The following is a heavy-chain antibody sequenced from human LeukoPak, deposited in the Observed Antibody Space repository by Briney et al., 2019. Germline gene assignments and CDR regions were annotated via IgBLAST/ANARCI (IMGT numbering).Heavy chain of an antibody. CDR1: GFTFSTYN. CDR2: ISTSSNYI. CDR3: ARDVGAAAPDAFDI. D-gene: IGHD1-26*01. Sequence: PGGSLRLSCAASGFTFSTYNMNWVRQAPGKGPEWVSSISTSSNYIYYADSVKGRFTISRDNAKNSLYLQMNSLRVEGTDVYYCARDVGAAAPDAFDIWGQGTMVTVSS. V-gene: IGHV3-21*01. J-gene: IGHJ3*02.